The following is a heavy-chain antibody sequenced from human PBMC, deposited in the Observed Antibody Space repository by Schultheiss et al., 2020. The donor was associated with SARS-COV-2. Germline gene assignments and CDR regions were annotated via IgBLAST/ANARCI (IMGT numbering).Heavy chain of an antibody. CDR1: GFTFSSYA. CDR2: ISSNGGST. D-gene: IGHD3-22*01. J-gene: IGHJ4*02. CDR3: ARGPKYYYDSSGLGH. V-gene: IGHV3-64*04. Sequence: GESLKISCAASGFTFSSYAMHWVRQAPGKGLEYVSAISSNGGSTYYADSVKGRFTISRDNSKNTLYLQMNSLRAEDTAVYYCARGPKYYYDSSGLGHWGQGTLVTVSS.